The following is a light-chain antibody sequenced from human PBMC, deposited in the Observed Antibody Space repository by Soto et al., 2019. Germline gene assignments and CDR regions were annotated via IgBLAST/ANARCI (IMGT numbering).Light chain of an antibody. V-gene: IGKV1-39*01. CDR1: QDISNY. J-gene: IGKJ1*01. CDR3: LQVYSFPRT. CDR2: AAS. Sequence: DIQMTQSPSSLSASVGDRVTITCQASQDISNYLNWYQQKPGKAPQYLIQAASILQSGVPSRFSGSGSGTEFILTINNLQPEDFASYFCLQVYSFPRTFGLGTKV.